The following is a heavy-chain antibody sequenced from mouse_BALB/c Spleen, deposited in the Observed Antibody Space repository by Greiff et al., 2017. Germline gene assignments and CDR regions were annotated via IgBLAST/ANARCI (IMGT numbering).Heavy chain of an antibody. V-gene: IGHV1S81*02. D-gene: IGHD1-1*01. CDR2: INPSNGRT. CDR3: ARYGYYGSYWYFDV. J-gene: IGHJ1*01. CDR1: GYTFTSYW. Sequence: VQLQQPGAELVKPGASVKLSCKASGYTFTSYWMHWVKQRPGPGLEWIGEINPSNGRTNYNEKFKSKATLTVDKSSSTAYMQLSSLTSEDSAVYYCARYGYYGSYWYFDVWGAGTTVTVSS.